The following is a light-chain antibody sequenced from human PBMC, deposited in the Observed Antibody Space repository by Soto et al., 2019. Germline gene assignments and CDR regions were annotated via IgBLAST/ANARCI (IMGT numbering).Light chain of an antibody. CDR3: MHDTHRVT. CDR1: QSLVSSDGKTY. V-gene: IGKV2-30*01. Sequence: DVVMTQSPLSLLVTPGQPASISCRSSQSLVSSDGKTYLNWFRQRPGQSPRRLISRVSSRDSGVPDSVSGSGSGTDFTLKISRVEAEDVGIYYCMHDTHRVTFGGGTKVEIK. CDR2: RVS. J-gene: IGKJ4*01.